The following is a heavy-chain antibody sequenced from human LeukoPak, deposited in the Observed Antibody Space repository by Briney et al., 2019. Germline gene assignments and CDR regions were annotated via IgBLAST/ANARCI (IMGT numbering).Heavy chain of an antibody. CDR1: GGSISSSSYY. V-gene: IGHV4-39*07. CDR3: ASELVVVPAAITAGFDP. CDR2: IYYSGST. J-gene: IGHJ5*02. Sequence: SETLSLTCTVSGGSISSSSYYWGWIRQPPGKGLEWIGSIYYSGSTYYNPSLKSRVTISVDTSKNQFSLKLSSVTAADTAVYYCASELVVVPAAITAGFDPWGQGTLVTVSS. D-gene: IGHD2-2*01.